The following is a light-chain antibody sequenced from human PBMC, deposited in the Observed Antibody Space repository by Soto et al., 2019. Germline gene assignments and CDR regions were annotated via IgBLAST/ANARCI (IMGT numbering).Light chain of an antibody. J-gene: IGLJ1*01. CDR3: SSYKGSSTYV. CDR1: SSDVGGYNY. V-gene: IGLV2-14*01. CDR2: EVS. Sequence: QSALTQPASVSGSPGQSITISFTGTSSDVGGYNYVSWYQQHPGKAPKLMIYEVSNRPSRVSNRFSGSKSGNTASLTISGLQDEDEADYYCSSYKGSSTYVFGTGTKLTVL.